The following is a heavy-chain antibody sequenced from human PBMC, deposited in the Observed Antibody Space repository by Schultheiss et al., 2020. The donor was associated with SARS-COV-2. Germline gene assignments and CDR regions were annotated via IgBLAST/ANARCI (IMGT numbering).Heavy chain of an antibody. D-gene: IGHD4-23*01. J-gene: IGHJ1*01. V-gene: IGHV1-69*02. CDR1: GGTFSSYT. CDR3: AKAPADYGGNWYFQH. Sequence: SVKVSCKASGGTFSSYTISWVRQAPGQGLEWMGRIIPILGIANYAQKFQGRVTITADKSTSTAYMELSSLRSEDTAVYYCAKAPADYGGNWYFQHWGQGTLVTVSS. CDR2: IIPILGIA.